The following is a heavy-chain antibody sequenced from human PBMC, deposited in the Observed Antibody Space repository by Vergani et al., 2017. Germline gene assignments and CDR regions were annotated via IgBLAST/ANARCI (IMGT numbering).Heavy chain of an antibody. Sequence: QVQLVESGGGVVQPGRSLRLSCAASGFTFSSYAMHWVRQAPGKGLEWVAVISYDGSNKYYADSVKGRFTISRDNSKNTLYLQMNSLRAEDTAVYYCAREEYSSGWYGFDYGGQGTLVTVSS. V-gene: IGHV3-30*01. CDR3: AREEYSSGWYGFDY. J-gene: IGHJ4*02. D-gene: IGHD6-19*01. CDR2: ISYDGSNK. CDR1: GFTFSSYA.